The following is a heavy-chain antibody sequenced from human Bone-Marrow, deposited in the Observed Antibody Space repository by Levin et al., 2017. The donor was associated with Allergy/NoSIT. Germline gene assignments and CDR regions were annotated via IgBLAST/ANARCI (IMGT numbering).Heavy chain of an antibody. J-gene: IGHJ4*02. CDR1: GFTFSSYS. D-gene: IGHD3-22*01. V-gene: IGHV3-21*01. CDR2: ISSSSSYI. Sequence: GGSLRLSCAASGFTFSSYSMNWVRQAPGKGLEWVSSISSSSSYIYYADSVKGRFTISRDNAKNSLYLQMNSLRAEDTAVYYCARDLYVYYDSSGYYPYYFDYWGQGTLVTVSS. CDR3: ARDLYVYYDSSGYYPYYFDY.